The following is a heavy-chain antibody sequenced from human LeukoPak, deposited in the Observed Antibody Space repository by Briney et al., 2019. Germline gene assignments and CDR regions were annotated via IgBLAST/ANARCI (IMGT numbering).Heavy chain of an antibody. D-gene: IGHD6-6*01. CDR2: MNPNSGNT. CDR3: ARQRIAARPGAIYFDY. Sequence: ASVKVSCKASGYTFTSYDINWVRQATGQGLEWMGWMNPNSGNTNYAQKLQGRVTMTTDTSTSTAYMELRSLRSDDTAVYYCARQRIAARPGAIYFDYWGQGTLVTVSS. V-gene: IGHV1-18*01. J-gene: IGHJ4*02. CDR1: GYTFTSYD.